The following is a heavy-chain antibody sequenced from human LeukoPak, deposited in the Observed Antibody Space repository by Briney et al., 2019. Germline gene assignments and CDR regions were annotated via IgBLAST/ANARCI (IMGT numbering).Heavy chain of an antibody. V-gene: IGHV4-59*08. J-gene: IGHJ5*02. Sequence: PSETLSLTCTVSGGSISSYYWSWIRQPPGKGLEWIGYIYYSGNTNYNPSLKSRVTISVDTSKNQFSLKLSSVTAADTAVYYCARHVNCSGGNCYYGWFDPWGQGTLVTVSS. CDR3: ARHVNCSGGNCYYGWFDP. CDR2: IYYSGNT. D-gene: IGHD2-15*01. CDR1: GGSISSYY.